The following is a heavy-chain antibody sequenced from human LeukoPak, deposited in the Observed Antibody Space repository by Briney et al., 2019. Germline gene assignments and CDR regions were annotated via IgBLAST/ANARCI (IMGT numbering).Heavy chain of an antibody. CDR1: GYSFTSYW. Sequence: GESLKISCKGSGYSFTSYWIGWVRQMPGKGLEWMGIIYPGDSDTRYSPSFQGQVTISAGKSISTAYLQWSSLKASDTAMYYCARLPPRIAVAGISVDDAFDIWGQGTMVTVSS. D-gene: IGHD6-19*01. CDR2: IYPGDSDT. CDR3: ARLPPRIAVAGISVDDAFDI. J-gene: IGHJ3*02. V-gene: IGHV5-51*01.